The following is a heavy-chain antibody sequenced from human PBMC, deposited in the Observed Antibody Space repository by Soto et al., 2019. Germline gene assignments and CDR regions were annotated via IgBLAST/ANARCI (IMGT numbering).Heavy chain of an antibody. J-gene: IGHJ3*02. D-gene: IGHD2-8*02. Sequence: LRLSCAASGFTCSSYDMSWVRQAPGKGLEWVSTILVGGSTHYPDSVKGRFTISRDNSKNTVSLQMNSLTAGDTAVYYCAKATATGGGAFDICGQGTMVTVSS. CDR1: GFTCSSYD. V-gene: IGHV3-23*01. CDR2: ILVGGST. CDR3: AKATATGGGAFDI.